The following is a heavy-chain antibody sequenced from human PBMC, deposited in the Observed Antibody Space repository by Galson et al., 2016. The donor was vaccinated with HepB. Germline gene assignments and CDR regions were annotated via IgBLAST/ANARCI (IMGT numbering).Heavy chain of an antibody. CDR2: IYSGGAT. CDR3: AGDSLGWERLRFGLGV. Sequence: SLRLSCAASTFNVTNKYMSWVRQAPGKGLEWVSGIYSGGATYSADSVKGRFTISRDNAKNTLYLQMNSLTVEDTALYYCAGDSLGWERLRFGLGVWGQGTMVTVSS. CDR1: TFNVTNKY. J-gene: IGHJ6*02. D-gene: IGHD1-26*01. V-gene: IGHV3-53*01.